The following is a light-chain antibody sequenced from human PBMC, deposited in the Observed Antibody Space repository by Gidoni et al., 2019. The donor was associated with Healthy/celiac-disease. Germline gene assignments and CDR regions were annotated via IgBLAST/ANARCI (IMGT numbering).Light chain of an antibody. Sequence: DIQMTQSPSSLSSSVGDIVTITCRASQSISSYLNWYQQKPGKAPKPLIYAASSLQSGVPSRFSGSGSGTDFTLTISSLQPEDFATYYCQQSYSTPPTFGQXTKLEIK. J-gene: IGKJ2*01. CDR2: AAS. CDR3: QQSYSTPPT. V-gene: IGKV1-39*01. CDR1: QSISSY.